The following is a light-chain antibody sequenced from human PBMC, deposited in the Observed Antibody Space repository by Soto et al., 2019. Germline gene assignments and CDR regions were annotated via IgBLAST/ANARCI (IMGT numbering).Light chain of an antibody. CDR1: SSNIGNNY. J-gene: IGLJ2*01. CDR3: ATGDRSLSVGV. Sequence: QSVLTQPPSVSAAPGQKVTISCTGSSSNIGNNYVFWYQQLPGTAPKLLIYDNDKRPSGIPDRFSGSKSGTSATLGITGLQAGDEADYYRATGDRSLSVGVFGGGTKVTVL. V-gene: IGLV1-51*01. CDR2: DND.